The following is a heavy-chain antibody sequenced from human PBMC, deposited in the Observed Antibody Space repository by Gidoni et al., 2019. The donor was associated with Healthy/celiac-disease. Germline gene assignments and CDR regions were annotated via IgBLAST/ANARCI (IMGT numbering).Heavy chain of an antibody. CDR3: ARGLGYSSGWFDY. D-gene: IGHD6-19*01. V-gene: IGHV4-34*01. CDR2: INHSGST. J-gene: IGHJ4*02. Sequence: QVQLQQWGAGLLKPSETLSLTCAVYGGSFSGYYWSWIRQPPGKGLEWIGEINHSGSTNYNPSLKSRVTILVDTSKNQFSLKLSSVTAADTAVYYCARGLGYSSGWFDYWGQGTLVTVSS. CDR1: GGSFSGYY.